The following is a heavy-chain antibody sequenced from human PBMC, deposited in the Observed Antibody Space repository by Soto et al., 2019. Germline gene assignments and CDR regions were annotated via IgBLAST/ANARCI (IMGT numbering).Heavy chain of an antibody. Sequence: GGSLRLSCAASGFTFDDYGMSWVRQAPWKGLEWVSGINWNGGSTGYADSVKGRFTISRDNAKNSLYLQMNSLRAEDTALYHCARDYYGSGSLFRQYYYYYKDVWGKGTTVTVSS. CDR1: GFTFDDYG. J-gene: IGHJ6*03. CDR3: ARDYYGSGSLFRQYYYYYKDV. CDR2: INWNGGST. D-gene: IGHD3-10*01. V-gene: IGHV3-20*01.